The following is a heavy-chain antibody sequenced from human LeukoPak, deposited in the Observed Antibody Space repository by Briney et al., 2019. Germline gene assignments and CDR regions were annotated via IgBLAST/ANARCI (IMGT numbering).Heavy chain of an antibody. D-gene: IGHD3-16*01. CDR1: GYSFSSYW. V-gene: IGHV5-51*01. J-gene: IGHJ4*02. CDR2: IYVGDSDT. Sequence: GESLKISCKGSGYSFSSYWIGWVRQMPGKGLEWMGIIYVGDSDTRYSPSFQGQVTISADKSIGTAYLQWSSLKASDTAMYYCARVRWLYDYYFGYWGQGTLVTVSS. CDR3: ARVRWLYDYYFGY.